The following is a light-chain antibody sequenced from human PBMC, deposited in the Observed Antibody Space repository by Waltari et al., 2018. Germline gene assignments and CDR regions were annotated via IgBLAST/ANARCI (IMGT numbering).Light chain of an antibody. Sequence: DIQLTQSPSFLSASVGDRVTITCRASQGIGSYLAWYQQKPGKAPTLLIYAASTLQSGVPSRFSGSYSGTEFTLTISSLQPEEFASYFCQQLHSYPRTFGGGTKMEI. CDR1: QGIGSY. J-gene: IGKJ4*01. CDR2: AAS. V-gene: IGKV1-9*01. CDR3: QQLHSYPRT.